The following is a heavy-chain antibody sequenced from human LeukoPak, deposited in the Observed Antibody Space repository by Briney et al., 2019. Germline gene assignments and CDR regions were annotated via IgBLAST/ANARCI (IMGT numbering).Heavy chain of an antibody. CDR2: INTNTGNP. CDR1: GYTFTNYG. D-gene: IGHD2-8*01. V-gene: IGHV7-4-1*02. CDR3: ARGGVLPVRAFDI. J-gene: IGHJ3*02. Sequence: GASVKVSCKASGYTFTNYGITWVRQAPGQGLEWMGWINTNTGNPTYAQGFTGRFVFSLDTSVSTAYLQISSLKAEDTAVYYCARGGVLPVRAFDIWGQGTMVTVSS.